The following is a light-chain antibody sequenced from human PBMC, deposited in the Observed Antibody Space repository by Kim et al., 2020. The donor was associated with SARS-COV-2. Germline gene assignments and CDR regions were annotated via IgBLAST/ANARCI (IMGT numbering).Light chain of an antibody. CDR3: QQYNNWPFT. Sequence: VSPGERATLSCRASQSVSSNLAWYQQKPGQAPRLLIYGASTRATGIPARFSGSGSGTEFTLTISSLQSEDFAVYYCQQYNNWPFTFGQGTKVDIK. CDR2: GAS. J-gene: IGKJ1*01. CDR1: QSVSSN. V-gene: IGKV3-15*01.